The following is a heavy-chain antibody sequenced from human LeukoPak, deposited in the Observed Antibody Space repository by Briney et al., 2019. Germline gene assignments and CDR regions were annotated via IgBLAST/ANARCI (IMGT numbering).Heavy chain of an antibody. CDR2: IYYSGST. J-gene: IGHJ4*02. V-gene: IGHV4-39*02. CDR1: GAFISSSSYY. D-gene: IGHD5-18*01. Sequence: SETLSLTCTVSGAFISSSSYYWGWIRQPPGKGLEWIGSIYYSGSTYYKPSFKRRVTISIDTSNNHFSLKLRSVTAADTAVYYCARRGYSYIRAPYDYWGQGILVTVSS. CDR3: ARRGYSYIRAPYDY.